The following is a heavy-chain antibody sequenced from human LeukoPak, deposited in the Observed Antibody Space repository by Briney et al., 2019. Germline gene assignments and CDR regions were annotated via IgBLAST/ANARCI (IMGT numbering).Heavy chain of an antibody. CDR1: GGSFSGYY. V-gene: IGHV4-34*01. CDR2: INHSGST. D-gene: IGHD5-18*01. CDR3: AKGRRIQPSDY. Sequence: SETLSLTCAVYGGSFSGYYWSWIRQPPGEGLEWIGEINHSGSTNYNPSLKSRVTISVDTSKNQFSLKLSSVTAADTAVYYCAKGRRIQPSDYWGQGTLVTVSS. J-gene: IGHJ4*02.